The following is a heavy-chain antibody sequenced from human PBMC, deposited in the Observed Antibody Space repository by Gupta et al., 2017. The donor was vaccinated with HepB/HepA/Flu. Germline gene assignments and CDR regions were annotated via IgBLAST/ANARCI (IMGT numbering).Heavy chain of an antibody. CDR3: AKDGTGVRMEDWFDP. D-gene: IGHD1-26*01. CDR2: ISGSGGST. V-gene: IGHV3-23*01. CDR1: GSTFSSYA. Sequence: EVQLLESGGGLVQPGGSLRLSCAASGSTFSSYAMSWVCQAPGRGLEWVSAISGSGGSTYYADSVKGRFTISRDNSKNTLYLQMNSLRAEDTAVYYCAKDGTGVRMEDWFDPWGQGTLVTVSS. J-gene: IGHJ5*02.